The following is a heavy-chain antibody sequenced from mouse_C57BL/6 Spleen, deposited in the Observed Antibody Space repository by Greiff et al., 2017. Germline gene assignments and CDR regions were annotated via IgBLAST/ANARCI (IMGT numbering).Heavy chain of an antibody. CDR3: TRDRGAGEPWYFDV. V-gene: IGHV5-9-1*02. J-gene: IGHJ1*03. CDR1: GFTFSSYA. Sequence: EVKLVESGEGLVKPGGSLKLSCAASGFTFSSYAMSWVRQTPEKRLEWVAYISSGGDYIYYADTVKGRFPISRDNARNTLYLQMSSLKSEDTAMYYCTRDRGAGEPWYFDVWGTGTTVTVSS. CDR2: ISSGGDYI.